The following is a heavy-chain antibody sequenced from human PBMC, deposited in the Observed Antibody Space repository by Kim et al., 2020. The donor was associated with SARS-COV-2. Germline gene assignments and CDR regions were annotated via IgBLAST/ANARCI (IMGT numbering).Heavy chain of an antibody. J-gene: IGHJ4*02. CDR3: ATSRTFDY. CDR2: TEK. Sequence: TEKHYVDSVKGRFPISRDNAKNSLYLQMNSLRAEDTAVYYCATSRTFDYWGQGTLVTVSS. V-gene: IGHV3-7*01.